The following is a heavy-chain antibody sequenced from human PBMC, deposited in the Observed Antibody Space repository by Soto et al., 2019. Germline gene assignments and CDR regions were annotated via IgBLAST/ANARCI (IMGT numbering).Heavy chain of an antibody. D-gene: IGHD3-16*01. CDR1: RGTFSSYA. Sequence: SVKVSCKASRGTFSSYAISWVRQAPVQGLEWMGGIIPIFGTANYAQKFQGRVTITADESTSTAYMELSSLRSEDTAVYYCARDLGRDGYTYTRDDAFDIWGQGTMVTVSS. CDR2: IIPIFGTA. V-gene: IGHV1-69*13. CDR3: ARDLGRDGYTYTRDDAFDI. J-gene: IGHJ3*02.